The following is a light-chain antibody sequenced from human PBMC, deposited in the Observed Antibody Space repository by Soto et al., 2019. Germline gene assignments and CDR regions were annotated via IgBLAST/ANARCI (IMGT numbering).Light chain of an antibody. V-gene: IGLV2-11*01. CDR2: DVT. CDR1: SSDVGAYNY. Sequence: QSVLTQPRSVSGSPGQSVTIPCTGTSSDVGAYNYVSWYQQHPDKAPKLMIYDVTRRPSGVPDRFSGSRSGGTASLTISGLQTEDESDYYCCSYAGSYTWVFGGGTQLTVL. J-gene: IGLJ3*02. CDR3: CSYAGSYTWV.